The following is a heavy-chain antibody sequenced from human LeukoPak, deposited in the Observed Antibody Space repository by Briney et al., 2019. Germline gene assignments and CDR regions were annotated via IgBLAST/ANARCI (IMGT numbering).Heavy chain of an antibody. CDR3: AKVRGGSYYGDAFDI. D-gene: IGHD1-26*01. CDR1: GFTFSSYA. CDR2: ISGSGGST. Sequence: GGSLRLSCAASGFTFSSYAMSWVRQAPGKGLEWISAISGSGGSTYYADSVKGRFTISRDNSKNTLYLQMNSLRAEDTAVYYCAKVRGGSYYGDAFDIWGQGTMVTVSS. V-gene: IGHV3-23*01. J-gene: IGHJ3*02.